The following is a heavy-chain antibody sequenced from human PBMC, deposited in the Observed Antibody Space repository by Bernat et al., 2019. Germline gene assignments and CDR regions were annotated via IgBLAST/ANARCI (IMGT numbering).Heavy chain of an antibody. CDR3: ARRMDYYYGMDV. J-gene: IGHJ6*02. D-gene: IGHD2-15*01. Sequence: VQLVESGGGVVQPGRSLRLSCAASGFTFSSYAMHWVRQAPGKGLVWVSRINSDGSSTSYADSVKGRFTISRDNAKNTLYLQMNSLRAEDTAVYYCARRMDYYYGMDVWGQGTTVTVSS. V-gene: IGHV3-74*02. CDR2: INSDGSST. CDR1: GFTFSSYA.